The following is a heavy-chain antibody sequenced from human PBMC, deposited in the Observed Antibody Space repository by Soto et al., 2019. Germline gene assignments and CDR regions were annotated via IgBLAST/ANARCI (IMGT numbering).Heavy chain of an antibody. CDR3: ASGRDGYFYFEY. Sequence: QVQLVQSGAEVKKPGSSVKVSCKASGGTFSNFAISWVRQAPGQGLEWMGGIIPVFGTPNYSQKFQDRSTITADESASTAYMEPSNLGSKDTAVYYCASGRDGYFYFEYWGQGTLVTVSS. CDR2: IIPVFGTP. D-gene: IGHD3-22*01. CDR1: GGTFSNFA. V-gene: IGHV1-69*01. J-gene: IGHJ4*02.